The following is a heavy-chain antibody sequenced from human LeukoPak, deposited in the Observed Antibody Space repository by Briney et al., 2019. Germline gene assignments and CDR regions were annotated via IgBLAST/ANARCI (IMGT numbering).Heavy chain of an antibody. CDR3: ARGEALRFLEWLSHPSYYYYYMDV. CDR2: MNPNSGNT. D-gene: IGHD3-3*01. J-gene: IGHJ6*03. V-gene: IGHV1-8*03. Sequence: ASVKVSCKASGYTFTSYDINWVRQATGQGLEWMGWMNPNSGNTGYAQKFQGRVTITRNTSISTAYMELSSLRSEDTAVYYCARGEALRFLEWLSHPSYYYYYMDVWGKGTTVTVSS. CDR1: GYTFTSYD.